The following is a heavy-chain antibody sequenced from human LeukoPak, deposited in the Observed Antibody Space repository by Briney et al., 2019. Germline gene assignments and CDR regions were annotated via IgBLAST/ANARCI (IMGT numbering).Heavy chain of an antibody. J-gene: IGHJ4*02. D-gene: IGHD6-13*01. CDR2: ISYDGSNN. V-gene: IGHV3-30-3*01. CDR1: GFTFSSYA. Sequence: PGGSLRLSCAASGFTFSSYAMHWVRQAPGKGLEWVAVISYDGSNNYYADSVKGRFTISRDNSKNTLYLQMNSLRAEDTAVYYCASYSSSWYESGYWGQGTLVTVSS. CDR3: ASYSSSWYESGY.